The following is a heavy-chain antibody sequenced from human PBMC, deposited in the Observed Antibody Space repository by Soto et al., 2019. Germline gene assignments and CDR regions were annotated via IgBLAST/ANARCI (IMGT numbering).Heavy chain of an antibody. CDR3: ARGVSFEY. J-gene: IGHJ4*02. Sequence: NPSETLSLTCSVSGGSISDYYWSWIRQPPGKGLEWIGYIYYSGSTNYNPSLKSRVTISVDTSENQFSLKLTSVTAADTAVYYCARGVSFEYWGQGALVTVSS. CDR1: GGSISDYY. CDR2: IYYSGST. V-gene: IGHV4-59*01.